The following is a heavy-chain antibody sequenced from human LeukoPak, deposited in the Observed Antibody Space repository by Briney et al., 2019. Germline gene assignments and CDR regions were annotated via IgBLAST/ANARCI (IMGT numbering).Heavy chain of an antibody. CDR2: IREDGSHK. Sequence: PGGSLRLSCAASGFTFSTYWMNWVRQAPGKGLEWVAYIREDGSHKNYVDSVKGRLTISRDNAKNSLSLQLNSLRAEDTAVYFCARGGTWGSFDYWGQGTLVTVSS. D-gene: IGHD3-16*01. V-gene: IGHV3-7*01. J-gene: IGHJ4*02. CDR1: GFTFSTYW. CDR3: ARGGTWGSFDY.